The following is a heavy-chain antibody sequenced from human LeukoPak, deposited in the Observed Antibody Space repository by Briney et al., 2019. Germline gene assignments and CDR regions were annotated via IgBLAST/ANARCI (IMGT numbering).Heavy chain of an antibody. CDR3: ARGTAMVTHFDY. CDR2: ISYDGSNK. V-gene: IGHV3-30*03. CDR1: GFTFSSYG. J-gene: IGHJ4*02. Sequence: GGSLRLSCAASGFTFSSYGMHWVRQAPGKGLEWVAVISYDGSNKYYADSVKGRFTISRDNSKNTLYLQMNSLRAEDTAVYYCARGTAMVTHFDYWGQGTLVTVSS. D-gene: IGHD5-18*01.